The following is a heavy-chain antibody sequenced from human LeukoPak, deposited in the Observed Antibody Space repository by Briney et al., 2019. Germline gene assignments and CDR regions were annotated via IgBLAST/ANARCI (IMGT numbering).Heavy chain of an antibody. Sequence: GGSRRLSCAASGFTFSNYWMHGVRQTPGKGLVWVANIETDGTTIHYADSVKGRFTISRDNAENTAYLQMNSLRAEDTGVYHCAREYNGGLDYWGQGTLVTVSS. CDR2: IETDGTTI. J-gene: IGHJ4*02. CDR3: AREYNGGLDY. D-gene: IGHD5-12*01. V-gene: IGHV3-74*01. CDR1: GFTFSNYW.